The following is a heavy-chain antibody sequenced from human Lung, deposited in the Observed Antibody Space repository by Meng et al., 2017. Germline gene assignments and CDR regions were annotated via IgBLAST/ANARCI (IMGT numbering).Heavy chain of an antibody. CDR2: IFHSGST. V-gene: IGHV4-4*02. Sequence: QVRSQGSGPGLVKPSGTLSLTCAVSGGSITSSTWWSWVRQTPGKGLEWFGEIFHSGSTNYNPPLESRVTISVDKSKNQFSLKVYSVTAADTATYYCARFDISSSGRGDYWGQGILVTVSS. J-gene: IGHJ4*02. CDR3: ARFDISSSGRGDY. D-gene: IGHD1-26*01. CDR1: GGSITSSTW.